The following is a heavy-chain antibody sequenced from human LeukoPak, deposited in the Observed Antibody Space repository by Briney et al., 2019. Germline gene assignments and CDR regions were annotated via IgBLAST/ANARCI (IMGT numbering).Heavy chain of an antibody. CDR2: ISGSGGST. Sequence: GGSLRLSCAASGFTFSSYAMSWVRQAPGKGLEWVSAISGSGGSTYYADSVKGRFTISRDNSKNTLYLQMNSLRVEDTAVYYCAKDLGGWPEYYFAYWGQGTLVTVSS. CDR3: AKDLGGWPEYYFAY. V-gene: IGHV3-23*01. D-gene: IGHD2-15*01. CDR1: GFTFSSYA. J-gene: IGHJ4*02.